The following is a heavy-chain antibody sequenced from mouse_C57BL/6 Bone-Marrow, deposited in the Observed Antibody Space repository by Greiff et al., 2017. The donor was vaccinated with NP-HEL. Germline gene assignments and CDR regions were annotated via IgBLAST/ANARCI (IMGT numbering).Heavy chain of an antibody. CDR1: GYTFTNYW. J-gene: IGHJ1*03. CDR3: ARDGGLRWYFDV. CDR2: IYPGGGYT. Sequence: VQLQQSGAELVRPGTSVKMSCKASGYTFTNYWIGWAKQRPGHGLEWIGDIYPGGGYTNYNEKFKGKATLTADKSSSTAYMQFSSLTYEDSAIYYCARDGGLRWYFDVWGTGTTVTVSS. D-gene: IGHD2-4*01. V-gene: IGHV1-63*01.